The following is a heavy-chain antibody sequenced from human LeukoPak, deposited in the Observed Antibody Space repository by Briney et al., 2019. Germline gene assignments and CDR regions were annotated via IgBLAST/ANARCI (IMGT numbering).Heavy chain of an antibody. CDR2: VYYSGST. CDR3: ARNPRNGGNKGFGY. J-gene: IGHJ4*02. Sequence: SETLSLTCTVSGGSISSYDYYWGWIRQPPGKGLEWIGSVYYSGSTRDNPSLKSRVTTSVDTSKNQFTLKLRSVTAADTAVYYCARNPRNGGNKGFGYGGQGPLVTVSS. CDR1: GGSISSYDYY. D-gene: IGHD3-3*01. V-gene: IGHV4-39*01.